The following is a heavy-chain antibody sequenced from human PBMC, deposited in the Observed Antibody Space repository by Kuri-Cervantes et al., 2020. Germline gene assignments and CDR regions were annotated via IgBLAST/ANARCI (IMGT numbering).Heavy chain of an antibody. J-gene: IGHJ4*02. V-gene: IGHV1-46*01. Sequence: ASVKVSCKASGYTFTSYYMHWVRQAPGQGLEWMGIINPSGGSTSYAQKFQGRVTMTRDTSTSTVYMELRSLRSDDTAVYYCARDEGVGVIVDYWGQGTLVTVSS. CDR1: GYTFTSYY. CDR2: INPSGGST. D-gene: IGHD3-22*01. CDR3: ARDEGVGVIVDY.